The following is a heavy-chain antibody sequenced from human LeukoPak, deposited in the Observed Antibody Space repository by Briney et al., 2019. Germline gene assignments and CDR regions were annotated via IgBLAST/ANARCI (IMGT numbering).Heavy chain of an antibody. V-gene: IGHV1-18*01. J-gene: IGHJ6*02. CDR3: AREHSSSWYVGSGYYYGMDV. Sequence: ASVKVSCTASGYTFTSYGISWVRQAPGQGLEWMGWISAYNGNTNYAQKLQGRVTMTTDTSTSTAYMELRSLRSDDTAVYYCAREHSSSWYVGSGYYYGMDVWGQGTTVTVSS. D-gene: IGHD6-13*01. CDR1: GYTFTSYG. CDR2: ISAYNGNT.